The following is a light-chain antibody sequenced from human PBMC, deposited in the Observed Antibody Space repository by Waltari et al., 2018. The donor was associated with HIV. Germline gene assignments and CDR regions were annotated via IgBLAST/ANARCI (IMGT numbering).Light chain of an antibody. CDR1: HRPLHTVGFNY. V-gene: IGKV2-28*01. CDR2: LAS. Sequence: ILMTQSPLSLYVTPVESASISCTSRHRPLHTVGFNYLDRYFQRPGQSPQLLFSLASNLASGVPARFTGSGSGTDFTLQISRVEAEDVGVYYCMQALQTPHTFGQGTKLEIK. CDR3: MQALQTPHT. J-gene: IGKJ2*01.